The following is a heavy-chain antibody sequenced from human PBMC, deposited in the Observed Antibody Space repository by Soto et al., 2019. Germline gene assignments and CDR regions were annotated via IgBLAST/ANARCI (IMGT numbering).Heavy chain of an antibody. J-gene: IGHJ5*02. V-gene: IGHV3-23*01. CDR1: GFTFSTYA. CDR2: ITDNGGAT. CDR3: AKEAAGGGMGYFDP. D-gene: IGHD6-13*01. Sequence: EVQLLESGGGLVQPGGSLRLSCAASGFTFSTYAMSWVRQAPGKGPEWVSAITDNGGATYHADSVEGRFTISRDNSKNVLSLQMNSLRAEDTAIYYCAKEAAGGGMGYFDPWGQGTLVTVSS.